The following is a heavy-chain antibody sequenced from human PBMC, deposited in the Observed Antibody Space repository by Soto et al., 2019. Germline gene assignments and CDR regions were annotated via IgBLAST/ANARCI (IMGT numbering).Heavy chain of an antibody. CDR2: ISPDDSDT. D-gene: IGHD3-16*01. CDR1: GYTFSDHW. V-gene: IGHV5-51*01. CDR3: VRQACIKRWGPMSYFDS. J-gene: IGHJ4*01. Sequence: GESLKISCKGSGYTFSDHWIAWVRHMPGKGMEWMGIISPDDSDTRYRPSFQGQVTISVDKSVSTAYLQWTSLHPSDTAIYYCVRQACIKRWGPMSYFDSWGRGTQVTVSS.